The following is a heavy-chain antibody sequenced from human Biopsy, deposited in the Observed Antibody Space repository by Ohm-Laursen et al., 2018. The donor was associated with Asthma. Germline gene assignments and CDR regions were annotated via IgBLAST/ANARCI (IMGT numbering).Heavy chain of an antibody. V-gene: IGHV1-18*01. CDR3: ARAVDYSHYYGIDV. D-gene: IGHD3-10*01. Sequence: SVKVSCKTSGYTFNSAGITWVRQAPGQGLEWMGWISVYNGNTKVAQKLQDRVTMITDTSTSTAYMELRSLRSDDTAAYFCARAVDYSHYYGIDVWDQGTTVTVS. CDR1: GYTFNSAG. CDR2: ISVYNGNT. J-gene: IGHJ6*02.